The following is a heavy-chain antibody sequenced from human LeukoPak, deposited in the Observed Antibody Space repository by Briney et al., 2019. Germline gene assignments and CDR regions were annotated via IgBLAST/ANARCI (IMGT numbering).Heavy chain of an antibody. V-gene: IGHV3-30*04. D-gene: IGHD2-21*01. CDR2: ISHDGSNK. J-gene: IGHJ4*02. CDR1: GFTFSSYA. CDR3: ARDPLGDSTYYFDY. Sequence: GSPRLSCAASGFTFSSYAMHWVRQAPGKGLEWVAVISHDGSNKYYADSVKGRFTISRDNSKNTLYLQMNSLRAEDTAVYYCARDPLGDSTYYFDYWGQGTLVTVSS.